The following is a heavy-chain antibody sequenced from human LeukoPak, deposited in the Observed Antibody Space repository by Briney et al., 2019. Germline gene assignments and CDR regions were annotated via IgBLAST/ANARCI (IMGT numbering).Heavy chain of an antibody. CDR2: IRSRSAGGTT. Sequence: GGSLGLSCAASGLTFNNAWMSWVRQAPGKGLEWVGRIRSRSAGGTTDYGAPVKGRFTISRDDSKNTLYLRMNSLKTEDTAVYYCSTGGGTHDYWGQGTLVTVSS. CDR3: STGGGTHDY. CDR1: GLTFNNAW. V-gene: IGHV3-15*01. D-gene: IGHD2-15*01. J-gene: IGHJ4*02.